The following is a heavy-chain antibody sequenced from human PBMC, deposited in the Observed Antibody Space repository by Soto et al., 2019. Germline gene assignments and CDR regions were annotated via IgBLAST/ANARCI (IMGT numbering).Heavy chain of an antibody. Sequence: GGSPRLSCAASGFTFSSYSMNWVRQAPGKGLEWVSSISSSSSYIYYADSVKGRFTISRDNAKNSLYLQMNSLRAEDTAVYYCAKDTNDFWSGYYPKNTPDAFDIWGQGTMVTVSS. CDR3: AKDTNDFWSGYYPKNTPDAFDI. CDR1: GFTFSSYS. J-gene: IGHJ3*02. V-gene: IGHV3-21*01. D-gene: IGHD3-3*01. CDR2: ISSSSSYI.